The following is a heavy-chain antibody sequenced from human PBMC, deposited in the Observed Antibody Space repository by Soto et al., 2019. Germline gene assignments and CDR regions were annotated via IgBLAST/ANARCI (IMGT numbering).Heavy chain of an antibody. CDR1: GGSISSSSYY. CDR2: DYYSGST. V-gene: IGHV4-39*01. CDR3: VGGARPDAFGGHTPFDY. D-gene: IGHD6-6*01. Sequence: QLQLQESGPGLVKPSETLSLTCTVSGGSISSSSYYWGWIRQPPGKGLEWIGSDYYSGSTYYNPTLMSRVTISVDTSKNQLSLKLSSVTAADTAVYYCVGGARPDAFGGHTPFDYWGQGTLVTVSS. J-gene: IGHJ4*02.